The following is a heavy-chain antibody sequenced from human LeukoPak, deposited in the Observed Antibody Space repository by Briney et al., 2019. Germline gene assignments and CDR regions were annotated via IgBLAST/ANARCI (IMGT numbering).Heavy chain of an antibody. Sequence: GGSLRLSCAASGFTFSDYYMSWIRQAPGKGLEWVSYISSSGNIVYYTDSVKGRFTISRDNSKNTLYLQMNSLRAEDTAVYYCAKGPLVTFDIWGQGTMVTVSS. D-gene: IGHD2-8*02. J-gene: IGHJ3*02. CDR1: GFTFSDYY. V-gene: IGHV3-11*01. CDR2: ISSSGNIV. CDR3: AKGPLVTFDI.